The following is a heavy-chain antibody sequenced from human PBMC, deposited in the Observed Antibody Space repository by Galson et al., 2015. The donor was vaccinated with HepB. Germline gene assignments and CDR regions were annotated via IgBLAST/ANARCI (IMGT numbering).Heavy chain of an antibody. CDR3: ARDRGYGSGRGYFDY. Sequence: SLRLSCAASGFTFSSYAMHWVRQAPGKGLEWVAVISYDGSNKYYADSVKGRFTISRDNSKNTLYLQMNSLRAEDTAVYYCARDRGYGSGRGYFDYWGQGTLVTVPS. V-gene: IGHV3-30-3*01. CDR1: GFTFSSYA. D-gene: IGHD3-10*01. CDR2: ISYDGSNK. J-gene: IGHJ4*02.